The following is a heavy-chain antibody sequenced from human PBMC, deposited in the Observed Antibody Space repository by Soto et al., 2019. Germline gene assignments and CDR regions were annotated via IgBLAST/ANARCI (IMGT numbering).Heavy chain of an antibody. J-gene: IGHJ4*02. Sequence: WGSLRISCAASGFILSTNTMRWVRQVPGKGLEWVASISNDGRRKYYADFVKGRFTISRDTANNILYLEMNSLRAEDTSLYYCARVATAMTYDFWGQGTQVTVYS. V-gene: IGHV3-30*04. CDR3: ARVATAMTYDF. CDR1: GFILSTNT. CDR2: ISNDGRRK. D-gene: IGHD2-21*02.